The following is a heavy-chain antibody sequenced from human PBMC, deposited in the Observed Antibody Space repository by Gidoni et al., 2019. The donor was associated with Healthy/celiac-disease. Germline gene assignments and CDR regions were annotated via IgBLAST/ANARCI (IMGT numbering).Heavy chain of an antibody. J-gene: IGHJ6*02. CDR2: IYYSGST. CDR1: GGSISSYY. D-gene: IGHD4-17*01. Sequence: QVQLQESGPGLVKPSETLSLTCTVSGGSISSYYWSWIRQPPGKGLEWNGVIYYSGSTNANPSLKSRVTISVDTSKNQFSLKLSSVTAADTAVYYCARQVRSYGGFYYGMDVWGQGTTVTVSS. V-gene: IGHV4-59*08. CDR3: ARQVRSYGGFYYGMDV.